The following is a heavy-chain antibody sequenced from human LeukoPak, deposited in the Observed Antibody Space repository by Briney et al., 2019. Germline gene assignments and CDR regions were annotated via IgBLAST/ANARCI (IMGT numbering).Heavy chain of an antibody. CDR1: GFTFSSYS. Sequence: PGGSLRLSCAASGFTFSSYSMNWVRQAPGKGLEWVSSISSSGSYIYYADSVKGRFTISRDNAKNSLYLQMNSLRAEDTAVYYCASDQVTVATTYFDYWGQGTLVTVSS. V-gene: IGHV3-21*01. CDR3: ASDQVTVATTYFDY. J-gene: IGHJ4*02. CDR2: ISSSGSYI. D-gene: IGHD5-12*01.